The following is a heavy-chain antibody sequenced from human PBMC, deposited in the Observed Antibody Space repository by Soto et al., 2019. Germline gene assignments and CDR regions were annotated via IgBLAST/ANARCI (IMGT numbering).Heavy chain of an antibody. Sequence: GASVKVSCKASGGTFSSYAISWVRQAPGQGLEWMGGINPICGTANYAQKFQGRVTITGDASTSTVYMELSSLRSEDTAVYYCASHDYGGSDAFDIWGQGTMVTVSS. CDR1: GGTFSSYA. CDR2: INPICGTA. V-gene: IGHV1-69*13. J-gene: IGHJ3*02. CDR3: ASHDYGGSDAFDI. D-gene: IGHD4-17*01.